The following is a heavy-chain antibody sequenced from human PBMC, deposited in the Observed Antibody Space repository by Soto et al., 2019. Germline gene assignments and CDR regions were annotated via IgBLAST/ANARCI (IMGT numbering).Heavy chain of an antibody. CDR1: GYTFTSYG. D-gene: IGHD4-17*01. CDR2: ISAYNGNT. CDR3: ARGRPVTTLSYYYGMDV. Sequence: QVQLVQSGAEVKKPGASVKVSCRASGYTFTSYGISWVRQAPGQGLEWMGWISAYNGNTNYAQKLQGRVTMTTDTSTSTAYMELRSLRSDDTAVYYCARGRPVTTLSYYYGMDVWGQGTTVTVSS. V-gene: IGHV1-18*01. J-gene: IGHJ6*02.